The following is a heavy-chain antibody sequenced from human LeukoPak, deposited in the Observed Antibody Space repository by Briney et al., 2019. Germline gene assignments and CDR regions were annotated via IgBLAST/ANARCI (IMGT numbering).Heavy chain of an antibody. V-gene: IGHV3-7*01. CDR1: GFTFSGYW. Sequence: PGGPLRLSCAASGFTFSGYWMTWVRQAPGKGLEWVANIKQDGSETYYVDSVKGRFTISRDNARNSLYLQMNSLRAEDTAVYYCARGKGVDYWGQGILVTVSS. CDR3: ARGKGVDY. J-gene: IGHJ4*02. CDR2: IKQDGSET.